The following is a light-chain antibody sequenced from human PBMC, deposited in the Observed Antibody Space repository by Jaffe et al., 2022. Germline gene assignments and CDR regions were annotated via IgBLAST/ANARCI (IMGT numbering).Light chain of an antibody. J-gene: IGKJ2*01. Sequence: DIVMTQSPDSLAVSLGERATINCKSNENILDNSKNKNYLAWYQQKPGQPPKLLIYWSSTRESGVPDRFSGSESGTDFTLTISSLQAEDVAVYYCQQYYSTPYTFGQGTKLEIK. CDR1: ENILDNSKNKNY. CDR3: QQYYSTPYT. CDR2: WSS. V-gene: IGKV4-1*01.